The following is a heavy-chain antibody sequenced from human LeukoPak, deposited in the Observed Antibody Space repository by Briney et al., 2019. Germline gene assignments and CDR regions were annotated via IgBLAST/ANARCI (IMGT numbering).Heavy chain of an antibody. CDR1: GGSFSGYY. CDR3: ARTTLVKYSTSLYYYYYMDV. V-gene: IGHV4-34*01. J-gene: IGHJ6*03. CDR2: INHSGST. D-gene: IGHD2-2*01. Sequence: PSETLSLTCAVYGGSFSGYYWSWIRQPPGKGLEWIGEINHSGSTNYNPSLKSRVTISVDTSKNQFSLKLSSVTAADTAVYYRARTTLVKYSTSLYYYYYMDVWGKGTTVTVSS.